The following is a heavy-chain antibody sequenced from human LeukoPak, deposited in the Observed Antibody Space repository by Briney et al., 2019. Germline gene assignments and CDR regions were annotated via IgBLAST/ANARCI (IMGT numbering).Heavy chain of an antibody. CDR2: ISYDGSNK. CDR3: ARGNYYDSKRGYYMDV. CDR1: GFTFSSYG. Sequence: GGSLRLSCAASGFTFSSYGMHWVRQAPGKGLEWVAVISYDGSNKYYADSVKGRFTISRDNSKNTLYLQMNSLRAEDTAVYYCARGNYYDSKRGYYMDVWGKGTTVTVSS. D-gene: IGHD3-22*01. V-gene: IGHV3-30*19. J-gene: IGHJ6*03.